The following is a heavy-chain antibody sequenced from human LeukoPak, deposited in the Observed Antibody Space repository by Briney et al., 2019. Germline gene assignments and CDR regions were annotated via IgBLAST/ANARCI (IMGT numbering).Heavy chain of an antibody. D-gene: IGHD3-10*01. V-gene: IGHV4-4*02. J-gene: IGHJ3*02. Sequence: SGTLSLTCAVSGGSISSSNWWSWVRQPPGKGLEWIGEIYHSGSTNYNPSLKSRVTISVDKSKNQFSLKLSSVTAADTAVYYCASRLLWFGDAFDIWGQGTMVTVSS. CDR2: IYHSGST. CDR3: ASRLLWFGDAFDI. CDR1: GGSISSSNW.